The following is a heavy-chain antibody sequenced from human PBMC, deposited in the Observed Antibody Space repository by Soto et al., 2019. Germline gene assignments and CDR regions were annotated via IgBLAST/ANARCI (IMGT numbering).Heavy chain of an antibody. CDR1: GFTFDDYA. CDR2: ISWNSGSI. Sequence: GGSLRLSCAASGFTFDDYAMHWVRQAPGKGLEWVSGISWNSGSIGYADSVKGRFTASRDSARTSVYLQMNSLRADDTARYYCAGGREGWPAEFWGQGTLVTVSS. V-gene: IGHV3-9*01. CDR3: AGGREGWPAEF. D-gene: IGHD6-19*01. J-gene: IGHJ4*02.